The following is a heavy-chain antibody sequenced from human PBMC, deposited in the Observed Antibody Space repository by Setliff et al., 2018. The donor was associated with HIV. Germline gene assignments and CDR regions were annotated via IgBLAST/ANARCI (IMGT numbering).Heavy chain of an antibody. D-gene: IGHD2-8*02. CDR3: TSAFADYAYWYFDY. J-gene: IGHJ4*02. Sequence: PGGFLRLSCTASGFTFGDYTMSWVRQAPGKGLEWVGFIRSKTYGGTTEYAASVKGRFTISRDDSKSIAYLQMNSLKTEDTAVYYCTSAFADYAYWYFDYWGQGTLVTVSS. CDR2: IRSKTYGGTT. CDR1: GFTFGDYT. V-gene: IGHV3-49*04.